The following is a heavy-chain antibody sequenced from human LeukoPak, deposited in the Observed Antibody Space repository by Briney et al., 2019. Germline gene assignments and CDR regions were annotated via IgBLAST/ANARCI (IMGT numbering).Heavy chain of an antibody. CDR3: ARDGAENDSSGYYPLYGMDV. D-gene: IGHD3-22*01. V-gene: IGHV4-4*07. J-gene: IGHJ6*02. Sequence: PSETLSLTCTVSGGSISSYYWSWLRQPAGKGLEWIGRIYTSGSTNYNPSLKSRVTMSVDTSKNQFSLKLSSVTAADTAVYYCARDGAENDSSGYYPLYGMDVWGQGTTVTVSS. CDR2: IYTSGST. CDR1: GGSISSYY.